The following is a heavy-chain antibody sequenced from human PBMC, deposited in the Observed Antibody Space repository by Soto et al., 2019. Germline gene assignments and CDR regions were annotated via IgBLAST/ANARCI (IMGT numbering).Heavy chain of an antibody. CDR3: ARLSYDFWSGYYVDY. J-gene: IGHJ4*02. CDR1: GYTFTSYG. D-gene: IGHD3-3*01. CDR2: ISAYNGNT. Sequence: QVQLVQSGAEVKKPGASVKVSCKASGYTFTSYGIRWVRQAPGQGLEWMGWISAYNGNTNYAQKLQGRVTMTTDTSTSTAYMELRSLRSDDTAVYYCARLSYDFWSGYYVDYWGQGTLVTVSS. V-gene: IGHV1-18*01.